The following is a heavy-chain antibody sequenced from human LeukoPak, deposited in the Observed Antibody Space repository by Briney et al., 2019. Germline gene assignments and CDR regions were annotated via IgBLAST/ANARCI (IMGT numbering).Heavy chain of an antibody. CDR1: GFTFSNYW. D-gene: IGHD6-13*01. J-gene: IGHJ4*02. V-gene: IGHV3-74*01. CDR3: AGDFGPLGSWSIDY. CDR2: INTDGSST. Sequence: GGSLRLSCAASGFTFSNYWMHWVRQAPGKGLVWVSRINTDGSSTDYADSVKGRFTISRDNAKNTLYLQMNSLRAEDTAVYYCAGDFGPLGSWSIDYWGQGTLVTVSS.